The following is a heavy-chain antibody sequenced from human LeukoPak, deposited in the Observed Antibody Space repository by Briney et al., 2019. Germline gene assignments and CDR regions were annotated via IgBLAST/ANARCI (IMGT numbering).Heavy chain of an antibody. D-gene: IGHD6-19*01. J-gene: IGHJ3*02. V-gene: IGHV3-30*18. CDR1: GFTFSSYG. CDR2: ISYDGSNK. CDR3: AKMSFYSSGLFNNDAFDI. Sequence: PGGSLRLSCAASGFTFSSYGMHWVRQAPGKGLEWVALISYDGSNKYYADSVKGRFTISRDNSKNTLCLQMNSLRVEDTAVYYCAKMSFYSSGLFNNDAFDIWGQGTMVTVSS.